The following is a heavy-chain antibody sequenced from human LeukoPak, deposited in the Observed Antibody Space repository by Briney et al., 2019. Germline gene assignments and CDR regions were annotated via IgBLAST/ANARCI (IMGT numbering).Heavy chain of an antibody. CDR1: GGTFSSYA. Sequence: SVKVSCKASGGTFSSYAISWVRQAPGQGLEWMGGINPIFGTANYAQKFQGRVTITADESTSTAYMELSSLRSEDTAVYYCARVDGDYYYYMDVWGKGTTVTVSS. CDR2: INPIFGTA. CDR3: ARVDGDYYYYMDV. V-gene: IGHV1-69*13. J-gene: IGHJ6*03. D-gene: IGHD3-10*01.